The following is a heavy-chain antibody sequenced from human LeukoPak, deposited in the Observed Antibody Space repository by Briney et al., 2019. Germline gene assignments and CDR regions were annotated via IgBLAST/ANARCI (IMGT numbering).Heavy chain of an antibody. J-gene: IGHJ4*02. CDR1: GGSISSYY. V-gene: IGHV4-59*08. Sequence: SETLSLTCTVSGGSISSYYWSWIRQPPGKGLEWIGYIYYSGSIDYNPSLKSRVTISVDTSKNQFSLKLSSVTAADTAVYYCASGRPSYQDFDCWGQGTLVTVSS. CDR2: IYYSGSI. CDR3: ASGRPSYQDFDC. D-gene: IGHD1-26*01.